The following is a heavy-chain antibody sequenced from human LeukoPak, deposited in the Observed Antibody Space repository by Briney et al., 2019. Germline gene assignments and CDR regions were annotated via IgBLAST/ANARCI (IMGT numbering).Heavy chain of an antibody. CDR2: IYHSGST. D-gene: IGHD1-26*01. CDR3: ARVSGLIDY. V-gene: IGHV4-38-2*01. CDR1: GYSISSGYY. J-gene: IGHJ4*02. Sequence: SETLSLTCAVSGYSISSGYYWGWIRQPPGKGLEWIGSIYHSGSTYYNPSLKSRVTISVDTSKNQFSLKQSSVTAADTAVYYCARVSGLIDYWGQGTLVTVSS.